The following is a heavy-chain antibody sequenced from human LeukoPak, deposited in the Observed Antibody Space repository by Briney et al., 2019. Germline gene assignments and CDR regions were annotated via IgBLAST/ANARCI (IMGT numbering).Heavy chain of an antibody. CDR1: GFTVSSNY. CDR3: THYYDSSGYYYFDN. D-gene: IGHD3-22*01. Sequence: GGSLRLSCAASGFTVSSNYMSWVRQAPGKGLEWVSVIYSGGSTYYADSVKGRFTISRDNSKNTLYLQMNSLKTEDTAVYYCTHYYDSSGYYYFDNWGQGTLVTVSS. J-gene: IGHJ4*02. V-gene: IGHV3-53*01. CDR2: IYSGGST.